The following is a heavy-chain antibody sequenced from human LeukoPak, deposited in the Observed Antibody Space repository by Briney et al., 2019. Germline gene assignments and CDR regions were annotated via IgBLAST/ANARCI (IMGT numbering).Heavy chain of an antibody. Sequence: GGSLRLSCTASGFTFGDHAMSWVRQAPGKGLEWVGFIRSKAYRGTTEYAAPVKGRFTISRDDSKSIAYLQMNSLETEDTAVYFCTRGPIWLYYGMDVWGQGTTVIVSS. CDR2: IRSKAYRGTT. J-gene: IGHJ6*02. CDR3: TRGPIWLYYGMDV. D-gene: IGHD3-9*01. V-gene: IGHV3-49*04. CDR1: GFTFGDHA.